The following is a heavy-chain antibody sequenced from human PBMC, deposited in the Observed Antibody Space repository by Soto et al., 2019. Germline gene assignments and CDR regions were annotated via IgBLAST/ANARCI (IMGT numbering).Heavy chain of an antibody. CDR1: GFTVSSNY. J-gene: IGHJ6*03. Sequence: GGSLRLSCAASGFTVSSNYMSWVRQAPGKGLEWVSVIYSGGSTYYADSVKGRFTISRHNSKNTLYLQMNSLRAEDTAVYYCASSTPFDIVVVPAALYDYYMDVWGKGTTVTVSS. V-gene: IGHV3-53*04. CDR3: ASSTPFDIVVVPAALYDYYMDV. D-gene: IGHD2-2*01. CDR2: IYSGGST.